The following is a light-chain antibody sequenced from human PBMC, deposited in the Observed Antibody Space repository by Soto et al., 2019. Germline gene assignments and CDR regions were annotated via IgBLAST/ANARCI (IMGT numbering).Light chain of an antibody. J-gene: IGKJ3*01. Sequence: EIVLTQSPGTLSLSPGERATLSCRASQSVSSSYLAWYQQKPGQAPRLLIYGASSRATGIPDRFSGSGSGTVFTLTISILEPEDFAVYYCQQYGSSLPFTCGPGTKVDIK. V-gene: IGKV3-20*01. CDR1: QSVSSSY. CDR2: GAS. CDR3: QQYGSSLPFT.